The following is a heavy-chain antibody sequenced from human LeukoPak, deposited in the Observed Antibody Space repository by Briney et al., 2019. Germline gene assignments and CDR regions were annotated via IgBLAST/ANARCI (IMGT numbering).Heavy chain of an antibody. CDR2: IYYSGST. J-gene: IGHJ4*02. V-gene: IGHV4-61*01. CDR1: GGSVSSGSYY. D-gene: IGHD3-22*01. Sequence: SSETLSLTCTVSGGSVSSGSYYWSWIRQPPGKGLEWIGYIYYSGSTNYNPSLKSRVTISVDTSKNQFSLKLSSVTAADTAVYYCARNRRSGPFDYWGQGTLVTVSS. CDR3: ARNRRSGPFDY.